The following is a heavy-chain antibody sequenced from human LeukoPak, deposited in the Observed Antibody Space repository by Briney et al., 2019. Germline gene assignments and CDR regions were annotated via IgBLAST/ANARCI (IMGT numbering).Heavy chain of an antibody. CDR1: GASISSSNW. CDR3: ASYRYLRPIDY. Sequence: PSETLSLTCAVSGASISSSNWWSWVRHPPGTGLEWIGEVYHSGSTNYNPSVQSRVTISVDSSKKQFSLKLTSVTAADTAVYYCASYRYLRPIDYWGQGTLVTVSS. V-gene: IGHV4-4*02. J-gene: IGHJ4*02. CDR2: VYHSGST. D-gene: IGHD3-16*02.